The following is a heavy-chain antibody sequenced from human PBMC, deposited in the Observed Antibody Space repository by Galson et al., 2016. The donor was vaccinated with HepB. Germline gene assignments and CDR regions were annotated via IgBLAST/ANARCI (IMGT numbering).Heavy chain of an antibody. CDR1: GFTFSSYA. J-gene: IGHJ6*02. CDR2: ISYDGSNK. Sequence: SLRLSCAASGFTFSSYAMHWVRQAPGKGLEWVAVISYDGSNKYYADSVKGRFTISRDNSKNTLYLQMNSLRPEDTAVYYCARDQNRHYSSGWGYYYYGLDVWGQGTTVTVSS. CDR3: ARDQNRHYSSGWGYYYYGLDV. V-gene: IGHV3-30*04. D-gene: IGHD6-19*01.